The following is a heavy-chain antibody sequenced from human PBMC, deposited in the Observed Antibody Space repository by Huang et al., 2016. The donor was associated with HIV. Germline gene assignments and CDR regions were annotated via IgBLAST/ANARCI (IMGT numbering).Heavy chain of an antibody. Sequence: QITLKESGPTLVKPTQTLTLTCTFSGFSLTPTGIAVGWIRQPPGKALEWLALMYWNDDKRYSPSLKNRLTISKDTSRNQVVLTVTDVDPLDTATYYCARRPRGAGYYFDSWGQGMLVTVTS. CDR3: ARRPRGAGYYFDS. D-gene: IGHD1-26*01. V-gene: IGHV2-5*01. J-gene: IGHJ4*02. CDR1: GFSLTPTGIA. CDR2: MYWNDDK.